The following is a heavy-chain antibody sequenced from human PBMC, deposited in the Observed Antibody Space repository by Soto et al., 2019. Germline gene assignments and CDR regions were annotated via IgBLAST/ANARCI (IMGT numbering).Heavy chain of an antibody. CDR2: MNPNSGNT. CDR1: GYTFTSYD. CDR3: ATSMYYYGSGSLSY. Sequence: ASVKVSCKASGYTFTSYDTNWVRQATGQGLEWMGWMNPNSGNTGYAQKFQGRVTMTRNTSISTAYMELSSLRSEDTAVYYCATSMYYYGSGSLSYWRQGTLVTVSS. V-gene: IGHV1-8*01. D-gene: IGHD3-10*01. J-gene: IGHJ4*02.